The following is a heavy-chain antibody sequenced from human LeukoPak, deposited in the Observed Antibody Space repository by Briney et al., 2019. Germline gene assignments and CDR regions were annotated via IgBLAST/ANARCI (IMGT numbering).Heavy chain of an antibody. CDR1: GGSISSYY. CDR2: IYTSRST. D-gene: IGHD2-2*01. Sequence: PSETLSLTCTVSGGSISSYYWSWIRQPAGKGLEWIGRIYTSRSTNYNPSLKSRVTMSVDTSKNQFSLKLSSVTAADTAVYYCAGSGYCSSTSCYDPVYYYYGMDVWGQGTTVTVSS. V-gene: IGHV4-4*07. CDR3: AGSGYCSSTSCYDPVYYYYGMDV. J-gene: IGHJ6*02.